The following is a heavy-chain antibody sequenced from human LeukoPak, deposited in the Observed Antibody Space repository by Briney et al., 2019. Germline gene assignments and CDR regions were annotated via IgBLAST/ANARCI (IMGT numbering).Heavy chain of an antibody. CDR2: FDPEDGET. D-gene: IGHD6-19*01. Sequence: ASVKVSCKASGYTFTSYYMHWVRQAPGKGLEWMGGFDPEDGETIYAQKFQGRVTMTEDTSTDTAYMELSSLRFEDTAVYYCATVHLAVAGSAYFDYWGQGTLVTVSS. J-gene: IGHJ4*02. V-gene: IGHV1-24*01. CDR1: GYTFTSYY. CDR3: ATVHLAVAGSAYFDY.